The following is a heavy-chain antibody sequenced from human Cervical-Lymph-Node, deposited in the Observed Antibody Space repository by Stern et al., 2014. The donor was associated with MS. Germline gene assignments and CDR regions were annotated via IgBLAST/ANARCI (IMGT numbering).Heavy chain of an antibody. D-gene: IGHD6-13*01. CDR3: EGIAAAGTPFDY. Sequence: QVQLVQSGAEVKKPGASVKVSCKVSGYTLTELSMHWVRQAPGKGLAWMGGFDPEDGETIYAQKFQGRVTMNEDTSTDTAYMELSSLRSEDTAVYYCEGIAAAGTPFDYWGQGTLVTVSS. CDR1: GYTLTELS. CDR2: FDPEDGET. V-gene: IGHV1-24*01. J-gene: IGHJ4*02.